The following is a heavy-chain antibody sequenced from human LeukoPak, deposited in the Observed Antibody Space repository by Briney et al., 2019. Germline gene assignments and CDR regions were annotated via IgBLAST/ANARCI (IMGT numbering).Heavy chain of an antibody. CDR3: AKDKAAAPTPYYFDY. Sequence: GGSLRLSCAASGFTFKSYAMRWVRQAPGKGLEWVSGISDSGTTTHYADSVKGRFTISRDNSKNTLYLQMNSLRAEDTAVYYCAKDKAAAPTPYYFDYWGQGSLVTVSS. V-gene: IGHV3-23*01. D-gene: IGHD6-13*01. J-gene: IGHJ4*02. CDR1: GFTFKSYA. CDR2: ISDSGTTT.